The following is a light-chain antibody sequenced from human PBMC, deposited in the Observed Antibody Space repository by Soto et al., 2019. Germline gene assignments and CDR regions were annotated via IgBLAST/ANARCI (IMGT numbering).Light chain of an antibody. Sequence: DIVLTQSPATLSLSPGERATLSCRASQSVSSYLAWYQQKPGQAPSLLIYDASNRATGIPARFSGSGAGTDFTLTISSREPEDFAVYYCQQRSNWPQLTLGGGTKVEIK. V-gene: IGKV3-11*01. CDR2: DAS. CDR3: QQRSNWPQLT. J-gene: IGKJ4*01. CDR1: QSVSSY.